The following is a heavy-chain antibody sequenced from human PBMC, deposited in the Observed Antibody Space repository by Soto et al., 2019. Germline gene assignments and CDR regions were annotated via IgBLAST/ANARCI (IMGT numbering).Heavy chain of an antibody. D-gene: IGHD3-10*01. CDR3: TTPMVRGVIVYYGMDV. CDR1: GVTFSSAW. V-gene: IGHV3-15*07. Sequence: GGSLGLSCAASGVTFSSAWMNWVRQAPGKGLEWVGRIKSKTDGGTTDYAAPVKGRFTISRDDSKNTLYLQMNSLKTEDTAVYYCTTPMVRGVIVYYGMDVWGQGTTVTVSS. J-gene: IGHJ6*02. CDR2: IKSKTDGGTT.